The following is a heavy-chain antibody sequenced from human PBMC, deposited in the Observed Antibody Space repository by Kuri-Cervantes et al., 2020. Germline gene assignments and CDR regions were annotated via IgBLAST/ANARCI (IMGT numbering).Heavy chain of an antibody. Sequence: SETLSLTCTVSGGSISSNDYYWGWIRQPPGKGLEWIGSVFYSGSTYNNPSLKSRVTISVDTSKNQFSLKLSSVTAADTAVYYCARWGYASSSRIFDYWGQGTLVTVSS. CDR3: ARWGYASSSRIFDY. CDR2: VFYSGST. J-gene: IGHJ4*02. V-gene: IGHV4-39*01. CDR1: GGSISSNDYY. D-gene: IGHD6-6*01.